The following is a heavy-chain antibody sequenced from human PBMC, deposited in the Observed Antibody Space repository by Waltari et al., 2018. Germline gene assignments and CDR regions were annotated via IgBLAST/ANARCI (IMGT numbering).Heavy chain of an antibody. CDR3: AKDLWFGELSMFFY. CDR2: ISGSGGST. V-gene: IGHV3-23*01. Sequence: EVQLLESGGGLVQTGGSLRLSCAASGFRCSSYATAWVPLAPGKGLEWVSAISGSGGSTYYADSVKGRFTISRDNSKNTLYLQMNSLRAEDTAVYYCAKDLWFGELSMFFYWGQGTLVTVSS. J-gene: IGHJ4*02. D-gene: IGHD3-10*01. CDR1: GFRCSSYA.